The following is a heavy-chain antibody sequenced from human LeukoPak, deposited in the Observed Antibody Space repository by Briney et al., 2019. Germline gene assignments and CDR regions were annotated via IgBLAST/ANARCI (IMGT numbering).Heavy chain of an antibody. CDR2: ISSSGGST. Sequence: TGGSLRLSCAASGFTFSSYDMSWVRQAPGKGLEWVSAISSSGGSTYYADSVKGRFTISRDNSKNTLYLQMNSLRAEDTSVYYCAKVRFCRCTSCYRVFDYWGQGTLVTVSS. CDR1: GFTFSSYD. V-gene: IGHV3-23*01. J-gene: IGHJ4*02. D-gene: IGHD2-2*02. CDR3: AKVRFCRCTSCYRVFDY.